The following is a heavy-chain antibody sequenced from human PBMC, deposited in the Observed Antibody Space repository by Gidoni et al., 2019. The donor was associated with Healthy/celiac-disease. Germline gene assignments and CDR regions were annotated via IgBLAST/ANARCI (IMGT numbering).Heavy chain of an antibody. CDR3: AKEGLLWFGERMDV. Sequence: ASGFTFSSYAMSWVRQAPGKGLEWVSAISGSGGSTYYADSVKGRFTISRDNSKNTLYLQMNSLRAEDTAVYYCAKEGLLWFGERMDVWGKGTTVTVSS. CDR2: ISGSGGST. V-gene: IGHV3-23*01. CDR1: GFTFSSYA. D-gene: IGHD3-10*01. J-gene: IGHJ6*03.